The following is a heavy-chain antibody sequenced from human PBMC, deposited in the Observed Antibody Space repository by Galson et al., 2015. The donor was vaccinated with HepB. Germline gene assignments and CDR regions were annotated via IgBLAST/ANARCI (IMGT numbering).Heavy chain of an antibody. CDR2: ITTHNGNT. V-gene: IGHV1-18*01. D-gene: IGHD5-12*01. J-gene: IGHJ6*02. Sequence: SVKVSCRASGYSFGSYGITWVRQAPGQGLEWMGWITTHNGNTNYAQKFQGRVTMTTDTSTRTVDMELRSLTSDDTAVYSCARVVATMSYAMDVWGPGTTVTVS. CDR1: GYSFGSYG. CDR3: ARVVATMSYAMDV.